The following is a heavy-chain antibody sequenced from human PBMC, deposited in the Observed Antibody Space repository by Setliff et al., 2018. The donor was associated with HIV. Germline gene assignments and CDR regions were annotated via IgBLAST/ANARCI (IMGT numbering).Heavy chain of an antibody. CDR2: ILYDGSNK. J-gene: IGHJ4*02. CDR3: AKAATYYSLSGDGTGWVHPHFDY. D-gene: IGHD2-15*01. V-gene: IGHV3-30*18. Sequence: SGGSLRRSWEVSGFTFRRYGIHWGRQAPGRGLEWVAVILYDGSNKYYAASGKRRCTISRDNSKNTLYLQMNSLRIEYTAVYYCAKAATYYSLSGDGTGWVHPHFDYWCQGTLVTVSS. CDR1: GFTFRRYG.